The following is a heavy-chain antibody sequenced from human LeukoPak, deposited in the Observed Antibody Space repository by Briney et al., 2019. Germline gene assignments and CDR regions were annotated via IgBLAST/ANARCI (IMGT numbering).Heavy chain of an antibody. V-gene: IGHV4-39*07. CDR3: ERLSLTYYDFWSGYYTGIMVDY. CDR2: IHYSGNT. Sequence: PSETLSLTCTVSGGSISSSNYYWVWIRQPPGKGLEWIGSIHYSGNTYYDPSLKSRVTMSVDTSKNQFSLKLSSVTAADTAVYYCERLSLTYYDFWSGYYTGIMVDYWGQGTLVTVSS. D-gene: IGHD3-3*01. CDR1: GGSISSSNYY. J-gene: IGHJ4*02.